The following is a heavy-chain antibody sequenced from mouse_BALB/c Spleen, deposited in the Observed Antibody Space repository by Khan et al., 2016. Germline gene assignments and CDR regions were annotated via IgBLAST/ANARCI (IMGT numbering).Heavy chain of an antibody. D-gene: IGHD2-4*01. CDR2: ISCYNGAT. CDR1: GYSFTGYY. V-gene: IGHV1S34*01. CDR3: ARGDYDGYYAMDY. J-gene: IGHJ4*01. Sequence: LVKTGASVKISCKASGYSFTGYYMHWVKQSHGKSLEWFGYISCYNGATNYNQKFQGKATFTVDTSSSTAYMQFNSLTSEDSAIYVCARGDYDGYYAMDYWGQGTSVAVSS.